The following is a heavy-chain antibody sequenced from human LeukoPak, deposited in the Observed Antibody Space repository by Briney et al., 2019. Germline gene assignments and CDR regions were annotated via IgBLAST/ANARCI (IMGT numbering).Heavy chain of an antibody. J-gene: IGHJ4*02. CDR2: IKSKTDGGTT. D-gene: IGHD3-10*01. Sequence: PGGSLRLSCAASGFTFSAAWMSWVRQSPGKGLEWVGHIKSKTDGGTTDYAAPVKDRFTISRDDSKNTLYLQMNSLKTEDTAVYYCATEYYGSYNYWGQGTLVTVSS. V-gene: IGHV3-15*01. CDR1: GFTFSAAW. CDR3: ATEYYGSYNY.